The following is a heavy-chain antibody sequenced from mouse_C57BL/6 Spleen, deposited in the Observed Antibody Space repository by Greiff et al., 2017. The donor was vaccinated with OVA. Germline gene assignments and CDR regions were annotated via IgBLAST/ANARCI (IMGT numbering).Heavy chain of an antibody. Sequence: VQLQQSGAELVRPGSSVKLSCKASGYTFTSYWMDWVKQSPGQGLEWIGNIYPSAGETYYTQKFKGKATLTVDKSSSTAYMQLSSLTSEDAAVYYCAREDGRGHFDYWGQGTTLTVSS. V-gene: IGHV1-61*01. D-gene: IGHD1-1*01. CDR1: GYTFTSYW. CDR3: AREDGRGHFDY. CDR2: IYPSAGET. J-gene: IGHJ2*01.